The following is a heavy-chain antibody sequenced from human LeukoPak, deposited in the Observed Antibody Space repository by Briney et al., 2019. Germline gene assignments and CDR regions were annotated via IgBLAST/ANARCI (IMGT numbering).Heavy chain of an antibody. Sequence: PGRSLRLSCAASGFTFSDSTMHWVRQAPGKGLEWVGRIRSKTDSYATAYAASVEGRFSISREDSKDTAYLQMNSLKTEDTAVYYCTTVKTTMVWGQGSLVTVSS. CDR3: TTVKTTMV. CDR2: IRSKTDSYAT. V-gene: IGHV3-73*01. D-gene: IGHD5-18*01. J-gene: IGHJ4*02. CDR1: GFTFSDST.